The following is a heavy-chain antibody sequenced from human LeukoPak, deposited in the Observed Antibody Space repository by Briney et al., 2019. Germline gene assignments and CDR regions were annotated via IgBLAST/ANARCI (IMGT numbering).Heavy chain of an antibody. CDR3: ARNYDILTGRYFDI. CDR1: GGTFSSYA. CDR2: IIPILGIA. Sequence: GASVKVSCKASGGTFSSYAISWVRQAPGQGLGWMGRIIPILGIANYAQKFQGRVTITADKSTSTAYMELSSLRSEDTAVYYCARNYDILTGRYFDIWGQGTMVTVSS. J-gene: IGHJ3*02. D-gene: IGHD3-9*01. V-gene: IGHV1-69*04.